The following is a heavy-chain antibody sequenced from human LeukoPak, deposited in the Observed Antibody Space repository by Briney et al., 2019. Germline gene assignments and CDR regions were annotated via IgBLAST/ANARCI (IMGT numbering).Heavy chain of an antibody. CDR2: IYYSGST. Sequence: PSETLSLTCTVSGGSISSSSYYWGWIRQPPGKGLEWIGSIYYSGSTYYNPSLKSLVTISVDTSKNQFSLKLSSVTAADTAVYYCAGHRYCSSPSCLDYWGQGTLVTVSS. CDR3: AGHRYCSSPSCLDY. CDR1: GGSISSSSYY. J-gene: IGHJ4*02. V-gene: IGHV4-39*01. D-gene: IGHD2-2*01.